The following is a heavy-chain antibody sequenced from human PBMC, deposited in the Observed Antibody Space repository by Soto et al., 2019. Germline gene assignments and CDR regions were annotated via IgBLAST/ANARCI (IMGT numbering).Heavy chain of an antibody. CDR1: GDSISTVDYF. J-gene: IGHJ5*01. V-gene: IGHV4-30-4*01. Sequence: VSGDSISTVDYFWAWIRQPPGQALEYIGYIYKSATTYYNPSFESRVAISLDTSKSQFSLNVTSVTAADTAVYFCARGRYCLTGRCFPNWIDSSCQGTLLTVSS. CDR3: ARGRYCLTGRCFPNWIDS. D-gene: IGHD2-15*01. CDR2: IYKSATT.